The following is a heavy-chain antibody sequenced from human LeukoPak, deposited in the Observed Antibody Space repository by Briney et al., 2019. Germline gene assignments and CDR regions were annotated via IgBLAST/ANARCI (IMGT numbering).Heavy chain of an antibody. CDR2: ISYDGSNK. CDR3: THYSFDY. CDR1: GFTFSGYG. J-gene: IGHJ4*02. V-gene: IGHV3-30*03. Sequence: GRSLRLSCAASGFTFSGYGMHWVRQAPGKGLEWVAVISYDGSNKYYADSVKGRFTISRDNSKNTLYLQMNSLRAEDTAVYYCTHYSFDYWGQGTLVTVSS.